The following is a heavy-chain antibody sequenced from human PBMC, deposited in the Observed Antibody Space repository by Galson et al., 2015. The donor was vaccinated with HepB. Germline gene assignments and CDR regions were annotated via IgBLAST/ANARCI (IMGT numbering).Heavy chain of an antibody. J-gene: IGHJ6*02. CDR2: ISWDGGST. D-gene: IGHD6-19*01. V-gene: IGHV3-43*01. CDR1: GFTFDDYT. Sequence: SLRLSCAASGFTFDDYTMHWVRQAPGKGLEWVSLISWDGGSTYYADSVKGRFTISRDNSKNSRYLQMNSLRTEDTALYYCAKEAVAARYYYYGMDVWGQGTTVTVSS. CDR3: AKEAVAARYYYYGMDV.